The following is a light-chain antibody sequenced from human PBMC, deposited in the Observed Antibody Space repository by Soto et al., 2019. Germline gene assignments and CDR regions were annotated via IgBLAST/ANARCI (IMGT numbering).Light chain of an antibody. CDR2: KAS. CDR3: QQYNSSPWT. V-gene: IGKV1-5*03. CDR1: QSISSW. Sequence: STLSASVGDRVTITCRASQSISSWLAWYQQKPGKAPKLLIYKASSLESGVPSRFSGSGSGTEFTLTISSLQPDDFATYYCQQYNSSPWTFGQGTKVDIK. J-gene: IGKJ1*01.